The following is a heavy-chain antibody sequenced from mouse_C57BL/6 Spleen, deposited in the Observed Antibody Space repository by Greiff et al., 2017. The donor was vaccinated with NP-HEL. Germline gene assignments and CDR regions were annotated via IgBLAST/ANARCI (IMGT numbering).Heavy chain of an antibody. CDR2: IYPRSGNT. CDR1: GYTFTSYG. Sequence: VQLQQSGAELARPGASVKLSCKASGYTFTSYGISWVKQRTGQGLEWIGEIYPRSGNTYYNEKFKGKATLTADKSSSTAYMELRSLTSEDSAVYFCAREDGYYDYDNAMDYWGQGTSVTVSS. J-gene: IGHJ4*01. D-gene: IGHD2-4*01. CDR3: AREDGYYDYDNAMDY. V-gene: IGHV1-81*01.